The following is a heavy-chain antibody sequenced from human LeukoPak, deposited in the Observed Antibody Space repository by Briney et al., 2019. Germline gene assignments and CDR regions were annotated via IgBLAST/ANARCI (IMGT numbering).Heavy chain of an antibody. V-gene: IGHV4-34*01. CDR3: ARDYDILTGHWYSDL. D-gene: IGHD3-9*01. J-gene: IGHJ2*01. Sequence: PSETLSLTCAVYGGSFSGYYWSWIRQPPGKGLEWIGEINHSGSTNYNPSLKSRVTISVDTSKNQFSLKLSSVTAADTAVYYCARDYDILTGHWYSDLWGRGTLVTVSS. CDR2: INHSGST. CDR1: GGSFSGYY.